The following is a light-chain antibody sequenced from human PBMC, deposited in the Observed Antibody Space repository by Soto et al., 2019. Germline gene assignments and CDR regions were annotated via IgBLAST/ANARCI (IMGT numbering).Light chain of an antibody. CDR3: QQRSTWPT. Sequence: EIVLTQSPATLSLSPGERATLSCRASQSVSSYLAWYQQKPGQAPRLLIYDASNRATGIPARFSGSGSGTDFTLTISSLEPEDFAVYSCQQRSTWPTFGQGTK. J-gene: IGKJ1*01. CDR1: QSVSSY. CDR2: DAS. V-gene: IGKV3-11*01.